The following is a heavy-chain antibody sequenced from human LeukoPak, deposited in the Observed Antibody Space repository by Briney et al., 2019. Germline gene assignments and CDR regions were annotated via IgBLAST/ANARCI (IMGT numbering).Heavy chain of an antibody. V-gene: IGHV1-18*01. CDR1: GYTFTSYG. Sequence: ASVKVSCKASGYTFTSYGTSWVRQAPGQGLEWMGWISAYNGNTNYAQKLQGRVTMTTDTSTSTAYMELRSLRSDDTAVYYCARVDGRAPGGAVAYDYWGQGTLVTVSS. J-gene: IGHJ4*02. CDR3: ARVDGRAPGGAVAYDY. D-gene: IGHD6-19*01. CDR2: ISAYNGNT.